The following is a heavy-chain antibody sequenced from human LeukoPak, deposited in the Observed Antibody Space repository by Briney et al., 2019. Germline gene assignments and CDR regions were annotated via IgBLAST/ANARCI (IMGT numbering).Heavy chain of an antibody. CDR3: ARAVPAARAHYYFDY. Sequence: GESLKISCKGSGYSFTSYWIGWVRQLPGKDLEWMGIIYPGDSDTRYSPSFQGQVTISADKSISTAYLQWSSLKASDTAMYYCARAVPAARAHYYFDYWGQGTLATVSS. CDR2: IYPGDSDT. D-gene: IGHD2-2*01. CDR1: GYSFTSYW. J-gene: IGHJ4*02. V-gene: IGHV5-51*01.